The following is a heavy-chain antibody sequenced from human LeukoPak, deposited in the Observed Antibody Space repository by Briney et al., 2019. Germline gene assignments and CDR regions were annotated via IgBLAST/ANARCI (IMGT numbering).Heavy chain of an antibody. CDR3: ARGPANDYGGTLYYYYMDV. CDR1: GGSFSGYY. V-gene: IGHV4-34*01. CDR2: ISHGGST. J-gene: IGHJ6*03. Sequence: SETLSLTCAVYGGSFSGYYWSWIRQPPGKGLEWIGEISHGGSTNYNPSLKSRVTISVDTSKNQFSLKLSSVTAADTAVYYCARGPANDYGGTLYYYYMDVWGKGTTVTVSS. D-gene: IGHD4-23*01.